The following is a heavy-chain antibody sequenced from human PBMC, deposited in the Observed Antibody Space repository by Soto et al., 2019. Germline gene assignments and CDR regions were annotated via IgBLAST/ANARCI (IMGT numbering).Heavy chain of an antibody. CDR3: ARGVEIDLDY. V-gene: IGHV4-61*01. D-gene: IGHD3-10*01. CDR1: GGSVSSGSYY. Sequence: SETLSLTCTVSGGSVSSGSYYWSWIRQPPGKGLEWIGYIYYSGSTNYNPSLKSRVTISVDTSKNQFSLKLSSVTAADTAVYYCARGVEIDLDYWGQGTLVTVSS. J-gene: IGHJ4*02. CDR2: IYYSGST.